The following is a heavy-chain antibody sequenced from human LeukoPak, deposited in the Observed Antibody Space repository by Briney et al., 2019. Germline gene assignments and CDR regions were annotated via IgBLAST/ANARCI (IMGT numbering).Heavy chain of an antibody. V-gene: IGHV4-59*12. CDR1: GDSISSYY. J-gene: IGHJ5*02. Sequence: SETLSLTCTVSGDSISSYYWNWIRQPPGKGLEWIGYIHYIGSPNYNPSLKSRVTISVDTSKNQFSLKLNSVTAADTAVYYCARLTRSWGQGTLVTVSS. D-gene: IGHD1-1*01. CDR2: IHYIGSP. CDR3: ARLTRS.